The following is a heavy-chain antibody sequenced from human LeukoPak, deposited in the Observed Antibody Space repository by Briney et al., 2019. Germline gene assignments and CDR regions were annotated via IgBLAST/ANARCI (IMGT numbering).Heavy chain of an antibody. CDR1: GFTFSSYE. V-gene: IGHV3-21*01. D-gene: IGHD2-15*01. CDR3: ATSMVVAAGPYYYYGMDV. CDR2: ISSSSSYI. Sequence: GGSLRLSCAASGFTFSSYEMNWVRQAPGKGLEWVSSISSSSSYIYYADSVKGRFTISRDNAKNSLYLQMNSLRAEDTAVYYCATSMVVAAGPYYYYGMDVWGQGTTVTVSS. J-gene: IGHJ6*02.